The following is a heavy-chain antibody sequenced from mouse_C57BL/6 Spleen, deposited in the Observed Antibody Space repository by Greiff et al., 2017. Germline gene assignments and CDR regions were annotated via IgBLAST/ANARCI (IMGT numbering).Heavy chain of an antibody. D-gene: IGHD2-4*01. CDR2: ISYDGSN. CDR1: GYSITSGYY. Sequence: DVKLQESGPGLVKPSQSLSLTCSVTGYSITSGYYWNWIRQFPGNKLEWMGYISYDGSNNYNPSLKNRISITRDTSKNQFFLKLNSVTTEDTATYYCARGYDYDRVYYFDYWGQGTTLTVSS. CDR3: ARGYDYDRVYYFDY. V-gene: IGHV3-6*01. J-gene: IGHJ2*01.